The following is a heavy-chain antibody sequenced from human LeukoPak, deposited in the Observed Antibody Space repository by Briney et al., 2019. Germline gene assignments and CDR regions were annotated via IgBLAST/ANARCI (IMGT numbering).Heavy chain of an antibody. CDR2: IDWDDDK. D-gene: IGHD5-12*01. J-gene: IGHJ3*02. CDR3: ARRYVATTRGAFDI. CDR1: GFPLRTSGMC. V-gene: IGHV2-70*11. Sequence: SGPTLANPTQTLTLTCTFSGFPLRTSGMCVSWIRQPPGKALEWLARIDWDDDKYYSTSLKTRLTISKDTSKNQVVLRMTNMDPVQTVTCYIARRYVATTRGAFDIWGQGTMVTVSS.